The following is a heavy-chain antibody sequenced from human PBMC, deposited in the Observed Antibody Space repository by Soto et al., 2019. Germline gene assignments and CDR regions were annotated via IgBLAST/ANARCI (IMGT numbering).Heavy chain of an antibody. CDR2: IYYSGST. CDR3: ARRKPPYGDYGGDFDY. V-gene: IGHV4-39*01. CDR1: GGSISSSSYY. Sequence: QLQLQESGPGLVKPSETLSLTCTVSGGSISSSSYYWGWIRQPPGKGLEWIGSIYYSGSTYYNPSLKSRVPISVDTSKNQFSLKLSSVTAADTAVYYCARRKPPYGDYGGDFDYWGQGTLVTVSS. J-gene: IGHJ4*02. D-gene: IGHD4-17*01.